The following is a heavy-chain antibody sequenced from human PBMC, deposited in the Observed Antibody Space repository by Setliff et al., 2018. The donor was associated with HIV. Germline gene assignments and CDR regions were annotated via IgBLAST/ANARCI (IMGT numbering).Heavy chain of an antibody. V-gene: IGHV1-69*05. CDR3: AITSRGYSLQRGEAFDI. D-gene: IGHD3-22*01. Sequence: SVKVSCKTSGYIFIRYYIFWVRQAPGQGLEWTGGRSPIFSTTNYAQKFQGRVTITTDESTSRAYMELSSLRSEDTAVYYCAITSRGYSLQRGEAFDIWGQGTLVTVSS. CDR1: GYIFIRYY. J-gene: IGHJ3*02. CDR2: RSPIFSTT.